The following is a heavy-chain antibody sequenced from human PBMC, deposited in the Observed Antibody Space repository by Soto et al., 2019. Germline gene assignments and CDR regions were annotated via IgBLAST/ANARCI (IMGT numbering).Heavy chain of an antibody. Sequence: SQTLSLTCAVYGGSFSGYYWSWIRQPPGKGLEWIGEINHSGSTNYNPSLKSRVTISVDTSKNQFSLKLSSVTAADTAVYYCARGREGGRANWFDPWGQGTLVTVSS. D-gene: IGHD1-26*01. V-gene: IGHV4-34*01. CDR3: ARGREGGRANWFDP. J-gene: IGHJ5*02. CDR1: GGSFSGYY. CDR2: INHSGST.